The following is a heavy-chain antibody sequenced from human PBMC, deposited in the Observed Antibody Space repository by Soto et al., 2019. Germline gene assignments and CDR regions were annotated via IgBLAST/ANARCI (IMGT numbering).Heavy chain of an antibody. CDR2: MSPNSGNA. D-gene: IGHD2-8*01. J-gene: IGHJ4*02. CDR1: GYTFNNND. Sequence: QVQLVQSGPEVKKPGASVKVSCKASGYTFNNNDIYWVRQATGQGLEWLGWMSPNSGNAVYAQKFQGKVTMTRDTSISTAYMELSSLSSEDTAVYYCARRGVPDYWGQGTLVNVSS. CDR3: ARRGVPDY. V-gene: IGHV1-8*01.